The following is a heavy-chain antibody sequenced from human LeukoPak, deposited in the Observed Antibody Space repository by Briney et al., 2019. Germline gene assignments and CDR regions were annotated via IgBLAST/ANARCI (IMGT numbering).Heavy chain of an antibody. D-gene: IGHD5-18*01. J-gene: IGHJ4*02. CDR1: GFTFSSYG. Sequence: QPGGSLRLSCAASGFTFSSYGMHWVRQAPGKGLEWVAVISYDGSNKYYADSVKGRFTISRDNSKNTLYLQMNSLRAEDTAVYYYAKVPSGYSYGYDYFDYWGQGTLVTVSS. CDR2: ISYDGSNK. CDR3: AKVPSGYSYGYDYFDY. V-gene: IGHV3-30*18.